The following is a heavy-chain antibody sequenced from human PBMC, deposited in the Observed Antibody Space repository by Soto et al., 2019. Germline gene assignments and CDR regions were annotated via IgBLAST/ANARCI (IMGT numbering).Heavy chain of an antibody. V-gene: IGHV4-31*03. D-gene: IGHD6-13*01. CDR1: HGAVPSDPSY. Sequence: SVPLSFTGTVSHGAVPSDPSYWPWIRHHPGKGLECIEYMYDRGNTYYLPSIKSRVSISMDTCQNHFCMRINSVTAADTAGNYWARSGYGSSDFDHWGQGTLVTVSS. CDR2: MYDRGNT. CDR3: ARSGYGSSDFDH. J-gene: IGHJ4*01.